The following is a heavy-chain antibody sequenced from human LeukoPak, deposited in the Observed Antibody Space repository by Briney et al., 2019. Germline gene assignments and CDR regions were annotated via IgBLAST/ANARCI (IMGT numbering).Heavy chain of an antibody. V-gene: IGHV3-30*04. J-gene: IGHJ4*02. CDR2: ISYDGSNK. Sequence: GSLRLSCAASGFTFSSYAMHWVRQAPGKGLEWVAVISYDGSNKYYADSVKGRFTISRDNSKNTLYLQMNSLRAEDTAVYYCASPKGITMVRGVITKAPFDYWGQGTLVTVSS. CDR3: ASPKGITMVRGVITKAPFDY. CDR1: GFTFSSYA. D-gene: IGHD3-10*01.